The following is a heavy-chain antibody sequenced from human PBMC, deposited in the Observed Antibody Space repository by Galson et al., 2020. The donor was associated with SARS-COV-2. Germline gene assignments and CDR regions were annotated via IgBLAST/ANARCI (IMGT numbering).Heavy chain of an antibody. V-gene: IGHV3-74*01. CDR1: GFTFSIYW. Sequence: GGSLRLSCAVSGFTFSIYWMHWVRQAPGKGLVWVSRIYSEGSSTSYADSVKGRFTISGDNAKNTLYLQMNSLRAEDTAVYYCARGDMGNDYFDYWGQGTLVTVSS. CDR3: ARGDMGNDYFDY. CDR2: IYSEGSST. J-gene: IGHJ4*02. D-gene: IGHD7-27*01.